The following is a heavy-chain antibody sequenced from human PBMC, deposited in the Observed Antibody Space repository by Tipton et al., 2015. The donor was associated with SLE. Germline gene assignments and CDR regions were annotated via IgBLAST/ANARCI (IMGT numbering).Heavy chain of an antibody. Sequence: TLSLTCNVSGGSFSTGSYSWNWIRQPAGKGLEWIGRFYSGFTTYNPSLNSRATMSVDTSKNHFSLKLISVTAADTAVYYCAKDSGDYDFGQDPWGRGTLVTVST. D-gene: IGHD3-3*01. CDR2: FYSGFT. V-gene: IGHV4-61*02. CDR1: GGSFSTGSYS. CDR3: AKDSGDYDFGQDP. J-gene: IGHJ5*02.